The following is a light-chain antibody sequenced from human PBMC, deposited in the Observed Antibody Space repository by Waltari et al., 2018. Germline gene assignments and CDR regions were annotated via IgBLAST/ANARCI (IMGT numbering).Light chain of an antibody. V-gene: IGLV2-14*03. CDR1: SRDVGAYND. CDR2: DVN. Sequence: QSALTQPASVSGSPGQSITISCAGPSRDVGAYNDFAWYQQHSGKAPKLIISDVNNRPSGVSNRFSGSKSGNTASLIISGLQADDEADYYCSSYTTTSTYVFGTGTTVSVL. CDR3: SSYTTTSTYV. J-gene: IGLJ1*01.